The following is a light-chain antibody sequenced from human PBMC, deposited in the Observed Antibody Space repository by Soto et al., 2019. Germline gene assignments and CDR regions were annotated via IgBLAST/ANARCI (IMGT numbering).Light chain of an antibody. J-gene: IGKJ5*01. CDR2: GAS. CDR1: QSVSSSY. Sequence: EIVLTQSPATLSLSPGERATLSCGASQSVSSSYLAWYQQKPGLAPRLLIYGASTRASGIPARFSGSGSGTEFTLTIGSLQSEDFAVYYCQQYSSSPSFGQGTRLEIK. V-gene: IGKV3D-20*01. CDR3: QQYSSSPS.